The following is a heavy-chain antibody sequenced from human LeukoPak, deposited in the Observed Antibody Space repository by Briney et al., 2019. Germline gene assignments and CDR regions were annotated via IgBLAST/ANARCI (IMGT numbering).Heavy chain of an antibody. Sequence: PGGSLRLSCAASGFTFSSYSMNWVRQAPGKGLEWVSSISSSSSYIYYADSLKGRFTISRDNAKKSLYLQMNSLRAEDTAVYYCARESGASGWYVIDYWGQGTLVTVSS. V-gene: IGHV3-21*01. CDR3: ARESGASGWYVIDY. J-gene: IGHJ4*02. D-gene: IGHD6-19*01. CDR2: ISSSSSYI. CDR1: GFTFSSYS.